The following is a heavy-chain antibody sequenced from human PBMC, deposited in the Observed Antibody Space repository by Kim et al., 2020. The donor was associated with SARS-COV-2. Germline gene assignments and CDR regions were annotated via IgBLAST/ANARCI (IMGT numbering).Heavy chain of an antibody. CDR3: ARANYYG. D-gene: IGHD3-10*01. CDR2: DGGNK. Sequence: DGGNKYYADSVKGRFTISRDNSKYTLYLQMNSLRAEDTAVYYCARANYYGWGQGTLVTVSS. J-gene: IGHJ4*02. V-gene: IGHV3-33*01.